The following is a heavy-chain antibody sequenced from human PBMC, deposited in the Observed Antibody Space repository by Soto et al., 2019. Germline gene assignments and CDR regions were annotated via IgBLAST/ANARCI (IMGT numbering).Heavy chain of an antibody. Sequence: GESLKISCKGSGYSFTSYWIGWVRQMPGKGLEWMGIIYPGDSDTRYSPSFQGQVTISADKSISTAYLQWSSLKASDTAMYYCVRQPSSRRDGYVMVDYWGQGTLVTVAS. V-gene: IGHV5-51*01. CDR2: IYPGDSDT. D-gene: IGHD2-8*01. CDR3: VRQPSSRRDGYVMVDY. J-gene: IGHJ4*02. CDR1: GYSFTSYW.